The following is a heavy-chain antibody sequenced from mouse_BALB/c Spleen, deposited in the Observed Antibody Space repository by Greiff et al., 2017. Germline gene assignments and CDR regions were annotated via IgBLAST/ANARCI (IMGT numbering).Heavy chain of an antibody. CDR1: GYTFTDYN. V-gene: IGHV1S29*02. CDR2: IYPYNGGT. J-gene: IGHJ4*01. Sequence: EVKLQESGPELVKPGASVKISCKASGYTFTDYNMHWVKQSHGKSLEWIGYIYPYNGGTGYNQKFKSKATLTVDNSSSTAYMELRSLTSEDSAVYYCAREGYYYGSSYYAMDYWGQGTSVTVSS. D-gene: IGHD1-1*01. CDR3: AREGYYYGSSYYAMDY.